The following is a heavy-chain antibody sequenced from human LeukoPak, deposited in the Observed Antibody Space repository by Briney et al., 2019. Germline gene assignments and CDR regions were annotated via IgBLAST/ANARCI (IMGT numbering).Heavy chain of an antibody. D-gene: IGHD2-21*01. CDR3: ARSQCSSPYDKNLNF. CDR1: GFTFNTYT. CDR2: ISSSGNYI. J-gene: IGHJ4*02. V-gene: IGHV3-21*01. Sequence: PGGSLRLSCAASGFTFNTYTMSWVREAPGKGLEWVSSISSSGNYIYHADSVKGRFTISRDDAQNSVYLQMNSLKDEDTAVYYCARSQCSSPYDKNLNFWGQGTLVIVSS.